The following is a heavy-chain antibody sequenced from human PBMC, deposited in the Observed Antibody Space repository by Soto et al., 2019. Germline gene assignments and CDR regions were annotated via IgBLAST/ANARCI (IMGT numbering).Heavy chain of an antibody. CDR3: AREHSQLVRMYYFDY. V-gene: IGHV4-59*01. CDR1: GGSISSYY. D-gene: IGHD6-6*01. J-gene: IGHJ4*02. Sequence: TSETLSLTCTVSGGSISSYYWSWIRQPPGKGLEWIGYIYYSGSTNYNPSLKSRVTISVDTSKNQFSLKLSSVTAADTAVYYCAREHSQLVRMYYFDYWGQGTLVTVSS. CDR2: IYYSGST.